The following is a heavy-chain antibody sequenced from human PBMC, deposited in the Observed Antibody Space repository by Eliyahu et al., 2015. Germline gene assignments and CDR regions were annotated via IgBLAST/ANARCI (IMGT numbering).Heavy chain of an antibody. Sequence: EVQLVESGGGLIQPGGSLRLPCAAXXLSVXSSYMSWVRQAXGKGVEWLSVMXNGGAPYYAXSVKGRFTISRDSSKNTLYLQMNSLRADDTAVYYCARDLGAYKRAFDYWGQGTLVTVSS. V-gene: IGHV3-53*01. J-gene: IGHJ4*02. CDR1: XLSVXSSY. D-gene: IGHD3-16*01. CDR2: MXNGGAP. CDR3: ARDLGAYKRAFDY.